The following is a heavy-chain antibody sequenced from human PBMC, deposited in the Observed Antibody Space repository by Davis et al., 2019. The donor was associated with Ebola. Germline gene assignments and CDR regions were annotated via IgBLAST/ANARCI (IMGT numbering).Heavy chain of an antibody. CDR3: AKASSSPLTRAFDV. CDR2: ISYDGSNK. J-gene: IGHJ3*01. CDR1: GFTFSSYG. V-gene: IGHV3-30*18. Sequence: GESLKISCAASGFTFSSYGMHWVRQAPGKGLEWVAVISYDGSNKYYADSVKGRFTISRDNSKNTLYLQMNSLRVEDTALYYCAKASSSPLTRAFDVWGRGAMVTVSS.